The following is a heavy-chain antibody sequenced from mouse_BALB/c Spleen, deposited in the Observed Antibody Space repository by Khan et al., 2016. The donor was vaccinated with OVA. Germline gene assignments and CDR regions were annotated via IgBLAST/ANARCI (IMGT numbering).Heavy chain of an antibody. CDR2: ISYSGST. V-gene: IGHV3-2*02. J-gene: IGHJ4*01. D-gene: IGHD2-3*01. CDR3: ARDGSRYNYAMDY. CDR1: GYSITSDYA. Sequence: EVQGVESGPGLVKPSQSLSLTCTVTGYSITSDYAWNWIRQFPGNKLEWMGYISYSGSTSYNPSLKSRISITRDTSKNQFFLQLNSVTTEDTATYYCARDGSRYNYAMDYWGQGTAVTVSS.